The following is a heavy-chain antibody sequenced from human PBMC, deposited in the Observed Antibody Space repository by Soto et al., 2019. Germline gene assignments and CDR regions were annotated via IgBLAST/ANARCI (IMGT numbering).Heavy chain of an antibody. CDR1: GFTFSSYA. CDR3: ARDRGYSYGPYIYYHGMDV. Sequence: QVQLVESGGGVVQPGRSLRLSCAASGFTFSSYAMHWVRQAPGKGLEWVAVISYDGSNKYYADSVKGRFTISRDNSKNTLYLQMNSLRAEDTAVYYCARDRGYSYGPYIYYHGMDVWGQGTTVTVSS. J-gene: IGHJ6*02. V-gene: IGHV3-30-3*01. CDR2: ISYDGSNK. D-gene: IGHD5-18*01.